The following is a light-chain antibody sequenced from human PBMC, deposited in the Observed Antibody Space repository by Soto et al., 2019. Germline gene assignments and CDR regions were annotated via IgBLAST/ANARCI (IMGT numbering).Light chain of an antibody. J-gene: IGKJ1*01. V-gene: IGKV3-11*01. CDR3: QQRYNWPRT. CDR1: QSVTSY. Sequence: EIVLTQSPATLSLSPGERATLSCRASQSVTSYLAWYQQKPGQAPRLLIYDTSNRATGIPARFSGSGSGTGFTLAISSLEPEDFAVYYCQQRYNWPRTFGQGTKVDIK. CDR2: DTS.